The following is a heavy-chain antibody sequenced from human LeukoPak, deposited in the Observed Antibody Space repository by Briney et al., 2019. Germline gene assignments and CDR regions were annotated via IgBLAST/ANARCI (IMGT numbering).Heavy chain of an antibody. CDR1: GGTFSSYA. D-gene: IGHD3-16*02. V-gene: IGHV1-69*04. Sequence: GASVKVSCKASGGTFSSYAISWVRQAPGQGLEWMGRIIPILGIANYAQKFQGRVTITTDKSTSTAYMELSSLRSEDTAVYYCARDPMITFGGVIVDYWGQGTLVTVSS. CDR2: IIPILGIA. J-gene: IGHJ4*02. CDR3: ARDPMITFGGVIVDY.